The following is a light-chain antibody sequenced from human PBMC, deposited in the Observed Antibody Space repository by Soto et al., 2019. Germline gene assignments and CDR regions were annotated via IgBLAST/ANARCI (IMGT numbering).Light chain of an antibody. V-gene: IGLV1-44*01. J-gene: IGLJ1*01. CDR2: SND. CDR3: AAWDDTLNGYV. CDR1: SSNIGSNT. Sequence: QSVLTEPPSASGTRGQRVTISCSGSSSNIGSNTVNWYQQLSGTAPKLLIYSNDQRPSGVPDRFSGSKSGTSASLAISGLQSEDEADYYCAAWDDTLNGYVFGAGTKVTVL.